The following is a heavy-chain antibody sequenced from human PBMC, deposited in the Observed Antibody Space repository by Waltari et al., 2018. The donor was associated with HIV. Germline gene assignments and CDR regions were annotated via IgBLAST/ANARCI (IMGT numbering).Heavy chain of an antibody. J-gene: IGHJ2*01. D-gene: IGHD1-26*01. CDR1: AGSISKSHYV. CDR3: ARHTLRVGAAYWNFDL. V-gene: IGHV4-39*01. Sequence: HLQLQAAGPGLVKPSETLSLTCTVSAGSISKSHYVWGWTRQTPGKGLEWIGSFYYSGSTDYNSSLKSRVTISVDTSKNQFSLKLSTVTTADTAVFYCARHTLRVGAAYWNFDLWGRGTLVTVSS. CDR2: FYYSGST.